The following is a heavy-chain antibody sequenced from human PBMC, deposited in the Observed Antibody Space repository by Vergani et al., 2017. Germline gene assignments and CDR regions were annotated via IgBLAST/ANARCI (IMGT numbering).Heavy chain of an antibody. Sequence: QVQLVESGGGVVQPGRSLRLSCAASGFTFSSYGMHWVRQAPGKGLEWVAVIWYDGSNKYYADSVKGRFTISRDNSKNTLYLQMNSLRAEDTAVYYCAKEGDYYYGSGSSPPFDYWGQGTLVTVSS. CDR3: AKEGDYYYGSGSSPPFDY. V-gene: IGHV3-33*06. J-gene: IGHJ4*02. CDR1: GFTFSSYG. CDR2: IWYDGSNK. D-gene: IGHD3-10*01.